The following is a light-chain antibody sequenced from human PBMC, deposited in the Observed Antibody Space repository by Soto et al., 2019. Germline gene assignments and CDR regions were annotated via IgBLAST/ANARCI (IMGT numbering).Light chain of an antibody. V-gene: IGKV1-6*01. CDR1: QGIRND. Sequence: AILMTQSPSSLSASVEDRVTITCRASQGIRNDLAWYQQKPGKAPKLLIYEASTLQSGVPSRFSGSYSGTDFTLTIGSLQPEDFATYYCLQDFKYPRTFGQGTKV. CDR3: LQDFKYPRT. CDR2: EAS. J-gene: IGKJ1*01.